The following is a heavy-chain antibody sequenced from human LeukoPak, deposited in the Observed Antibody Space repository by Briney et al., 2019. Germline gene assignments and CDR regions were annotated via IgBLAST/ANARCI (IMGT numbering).Heavy chain of an antibody. CDR3: ARVVVAALDY. CDR2: IYSGGST. CDR1: GFNVSSKY. J-gene: IGHJ4*02. Sequence: GSLRLSCAGSGFNVSSKYMRWVRQAPGKGLEWVSVIYSGGSTYYADSVKGRFTISRDNSKNTLYLQMNSLRAEDTAVYYCARVVVAALDYWGQGTLVTVSS. V-gene: IGHV3-53*01. D-gene: IGHD2-15*01.